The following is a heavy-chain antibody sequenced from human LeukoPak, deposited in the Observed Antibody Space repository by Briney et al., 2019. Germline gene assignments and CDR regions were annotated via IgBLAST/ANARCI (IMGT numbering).Heavy chain of an antibody. CDR3: ARATYCSSTSCYGYYYYGMDV. Sequence: GASVKVSCKASGYTFTDYGITWVRQAPGQGLEWMGWISTHNGNTNYAQRLQDRVTMTTDTSTSTAYMELSSLRSEDTAVYYCARATYCSSTSCYGYYYYGMDVWGQGTTVTVSS. V-gene: IGHV1-18*01. CDR1: GYTFTDYG. D-gene: IGHD2-2*01. CDR2: ISTHNGNT. J-gene: IGHJ6*02.